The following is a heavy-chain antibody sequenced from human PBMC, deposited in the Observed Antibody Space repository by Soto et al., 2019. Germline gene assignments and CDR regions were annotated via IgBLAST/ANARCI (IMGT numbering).Heavy chain of an antibody. CDR2: INPANGNT. V-gene: IGHV1-3*01. D-gene: IGHD2-15*01. Sequence: GASVKVSCKASGYTFSSYAMNWVRQAPGQRLEWMGWINPANGNTKYSQQLQGRVNITRDRSAMTAYMELSGLRPEDTAVYYCARADGHNFDTYSAPWGQGTLVTVSS. J-gene: IGHJ5*02. CDR3: ARADGHNFDTYSAP. CDR1: GYTFSSYA.